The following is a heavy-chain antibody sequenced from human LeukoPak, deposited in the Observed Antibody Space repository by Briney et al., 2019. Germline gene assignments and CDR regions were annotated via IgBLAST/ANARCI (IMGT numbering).Heavy chain of an antibody. CDR3: AVDYGDYA. J-gene: IGHJ4*02. D-gene: IGHD4-17*01. Sequence: VASVKVSCKASGYTFTSYYMHWVRQAPGQGLEWMGIINPSGGSTSYAQKFQGRVTMTRDMSTSTVYMELRSLRSDDTAVYYCAVDYGDYAWGQGTLVTVSS. CDR2: INPSGGST. CDR1: GYTFTSYY. V-gene: IGHV1-46*01.